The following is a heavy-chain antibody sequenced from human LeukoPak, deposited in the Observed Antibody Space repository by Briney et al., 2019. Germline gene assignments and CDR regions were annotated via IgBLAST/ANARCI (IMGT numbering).Heavy chain of an antibody. CDR2: IYPGDSDT. V-gene: IGHV5-51*01. CDR1: GSIFSTYW. J-gene: IGHJ4*02. D-gene: IGHD2-21*01. Sequence: GASLKISCKASGSIFSTYWIGWVRQMPGKGLEWMGIIYPGDSDTRYSPSFQGQVTISVDKSIRTAYLQWSSLKASDTAIYYCARHPSNDWTYFDYWGQGTPVTVSS. CDR3: ARHPSNDWTYFDY.